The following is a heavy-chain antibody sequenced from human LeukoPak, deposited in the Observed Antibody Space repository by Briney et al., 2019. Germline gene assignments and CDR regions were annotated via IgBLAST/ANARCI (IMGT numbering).Heavy chain of an antibody. CDR3: ARTRITIFGVVINHYYYYYMDV. CDR2: MNPNSGNT. CDR1: GYTFTSYD. J-gene: IGHJ6*03. Sequence: ASVKVSCKASGYTFTSYDINWVRQAPGQGLEWMGWMNPNSGNTGYAQKFQGRVTMTRNTAISTAYMELGSLRSEDTAVYYCARTRITIFGVVINHYYYYYMDVWGKGTTVTVSS. V-gene: IGHV1-8*01. D-gene: IGHD3-3*01.